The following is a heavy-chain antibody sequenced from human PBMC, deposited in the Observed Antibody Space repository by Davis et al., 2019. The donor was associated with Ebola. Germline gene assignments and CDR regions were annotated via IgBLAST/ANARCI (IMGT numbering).Heavy chain of an antibody. CDR3: AKDRRGYNSAVDY. D-gene: IGHD5-24*01. CDR1: GFTFSNYA. V-gene: IGHV3-23*01. J-gene: IGHJ4*02. CDR2: IGGGGVST. Sequence: GGSLRLSCAGSGFTFSNYAMSWVRQAPGKGLEWVSAIGGGGVSTYYADSVKGRFTISRDNSKNILFVQMDSLRAEDTAVYYCAKDRRGYNSAVDYWGQGILVTVSS.